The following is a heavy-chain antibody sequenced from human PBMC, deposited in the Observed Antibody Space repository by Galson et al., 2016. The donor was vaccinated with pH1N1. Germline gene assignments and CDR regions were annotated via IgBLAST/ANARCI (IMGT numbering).Heavy chain of an antibody. CDR2: IYWNDDK. V-gene: IGHV2-5*01. Sequence: PALVKPTQTLTLTCTFSGFSLSTSGVGVGWIRQPPGKALEWIALIYWNDDKRYSPSLKSRLTITKDTSKNQMVLTMTNMDPVDTATYYCAHSLYGDYVGWFDPWGQGTLVTVSS. CDR1: GFSLSTSGVG. D-gene: IGHD4-17*01. J-gene: IGHJ5*02. CDR3: AHSLYGDYVGWFDP.